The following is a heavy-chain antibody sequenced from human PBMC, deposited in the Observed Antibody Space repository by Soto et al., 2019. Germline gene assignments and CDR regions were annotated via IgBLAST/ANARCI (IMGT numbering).Heavy chain of an antibody. CDR1: WSPFTGVY. CDR2: INPNSGGT. D-gene: IGHD1-7*01. CDR3: ARENTGTTLTFDI. J-gene: IGHJ3*02. V-gene: IGHV1-2*04. Sequence: VTGEVACKGSWSPFTGVYMPWVGQAPGQGLEWMGWINPNSGGTNYAQKFQGWVTMTRDTSISTAYMELSRLRSDDTAVYYRARENTGTTLTFDIWGQGTMVTVSS.